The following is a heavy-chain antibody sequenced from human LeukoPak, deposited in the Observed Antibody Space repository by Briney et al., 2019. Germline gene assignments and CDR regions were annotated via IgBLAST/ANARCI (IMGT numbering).Heavy chain of an antibody. V-gene: IGHV1-8*01. Sequence: ASVKVSCKASGYTFTSYDINWVRQATGQGLERMGWMNPNSGNTGYAQKFQGRVTMTRNTSISTAYMELSSLRSEDTAVYYCASTTLGYCTNGVCYSEAAFDIWGQGTMVTVSS. CDR1: GYTFTSYD. J-gene: IGHJ3*02. CDR3: ASTTLGYCTNGVCYSEAAFDI. CDR2: MNPNSGNT. D-gene: IGHD2-8*01.